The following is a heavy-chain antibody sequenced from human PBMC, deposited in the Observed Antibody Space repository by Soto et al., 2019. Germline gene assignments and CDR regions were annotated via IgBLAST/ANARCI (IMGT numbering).Heavy chain of an antibody. CDR1: GYSFSSFG. V-gene: IGHV1-18*01. CDR3: ARDGDVSGSHYEY. Sequence: QVQLVQSGAEVKKPGASVKVSCKASGYSFSSFGFNWVRQAPGLGLEWMGWISPSSGYTNYAQNLQGRVTLTTDTLTTTVYMELRSLRSDDTAVYYCARDGDVSGSHYEYWGQGTLVTVSS. D-gene: IGHD3-10*01. CDR2: ISPSSGYT. J-gene: IGHJ4*02.